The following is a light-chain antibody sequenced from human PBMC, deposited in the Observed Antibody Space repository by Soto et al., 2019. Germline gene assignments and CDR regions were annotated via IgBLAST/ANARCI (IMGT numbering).Light chain of an antibody. CDR3: QQSYSTPPT. CDR1: QSISSY. V-gene: IGKV1-39*01. Sequence: DIQMTQSTSSLSASVGDRVTITCRASQSISSYLNWYQQKPGKAPKLLIYAASSLQSGVPSRFSGSGSGTDFTLTISSLQPEDFATYYCQQSYSTPPTFGGGTNVDIK. CDR2: AAS. J-gene: IGKJ4*01.